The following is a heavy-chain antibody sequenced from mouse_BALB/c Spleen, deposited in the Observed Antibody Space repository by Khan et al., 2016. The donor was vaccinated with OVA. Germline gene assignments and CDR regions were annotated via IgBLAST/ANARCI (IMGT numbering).Heavy chain of an antibody. Sequence: LQQPGSELVRPGASVKLSCKASGYTFPSYWMHWVKQRHGQGLEWIGNIYPGSGSTNYDEMFKSKGTLTVDTSSSPAYMHLSSLTSEDSAVSDCYRGGYYGKAAFAYWGQGTLVTVSA. V-gene: IGHV1S22*01. CDR1: GYTFPSYW. CDR2: IYPGSGST. D-gene: IGHD2-1*01. J-gene: IGHJ3*01. CDR3: YRGGYYGKAAFAY.